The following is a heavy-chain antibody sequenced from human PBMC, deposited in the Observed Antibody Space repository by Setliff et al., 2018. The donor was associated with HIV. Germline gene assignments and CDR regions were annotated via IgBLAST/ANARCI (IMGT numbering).Heavy chain of an antibody. D-gene: IGHD1-7*01. Sequence: SETLSLTCTVSGGSVSDYFWNWIRQPPGKGLEWIGYIYYSGSTNYNPSLESRVSISVDTSKNQSSLRLSSVTAADTAVYYCARGHTWNYYGGDYFDYWGQGSLVTVPQ. V-gene: IGHV4-59*02. CDR2: IYYSGST. J-gene: IGHJ4*02. CDR3: ARGHTWNYYGGDYFDY. CDR1: GGSVSDYF.